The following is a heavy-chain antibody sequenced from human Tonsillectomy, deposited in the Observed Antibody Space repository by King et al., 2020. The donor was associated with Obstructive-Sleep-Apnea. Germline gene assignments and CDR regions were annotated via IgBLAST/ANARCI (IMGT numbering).Heavy chain of an antibody. J-gene: IGHJ1*01. Sequence: VQLVESGAEVKKPGASVKVSCKASGYTFTSYGITWVRQAPGQGLEWMGWISAYNGNTNYAQKLQGRVTMTTDTSTSTAYMELRSLRSDDTAVYYCARVPIWFGELWGVFQHWGQGTLVTVSS. D-gene: IGHD3-10*01. CDR3: ARVPIWFGELWGVFQH. CDR2: ISAYNGNT. CDR1: GYTFTSYG. V-gene: IGHV1-18*01.